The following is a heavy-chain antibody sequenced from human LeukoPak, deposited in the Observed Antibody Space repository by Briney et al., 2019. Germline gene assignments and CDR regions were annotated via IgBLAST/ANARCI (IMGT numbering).Heavy chain of an antibody. D-gene: IGHD5-24*01. CDR2: ISSSTYI. CDR1: GFTFSSYS. Sequence: GGSLRLSCAVSGFTFSSYSMNWVRQAPGKGLEWVSCISSSTYIYYADSVKGRFTISRDNAKNSLYLQMNSLRAEDTAVYYCARSMAAISFSFHYWGQGTLVTVSS. J-gene: IGHJ4*02. V-gene: IGHV3-21*01. CDR3: ARSMAAISFSFHY.